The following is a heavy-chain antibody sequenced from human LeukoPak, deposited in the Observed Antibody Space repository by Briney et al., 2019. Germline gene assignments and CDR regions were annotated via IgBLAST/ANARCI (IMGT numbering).Heavy chain of an antibody. D-gene: IGHD4-23*01. J-gene: IGHJ4*02. CDR2: IYYSGST. CDR3: ARHRNTVVTD. V-gene: IGHV4-59*08. CDR1: GGSISSYY. Sequence: SETLSLTCTVSGGSISSYYWSWIRQPPGKGLEWIGYIYYSGSTNYNPSLKSRVTISVDTSKNQFSLKLSSVTAADTAVYYCARHRNTVVTDWGQGTLVTASS.